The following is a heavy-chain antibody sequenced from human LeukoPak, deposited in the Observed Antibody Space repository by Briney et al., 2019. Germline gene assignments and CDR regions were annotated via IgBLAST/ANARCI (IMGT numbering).Heavy chain of an antibody. CDR1: GFTFSSYG. Sequence: GRSLRLSCAASGFTFSSYGMHWVRQAPGKGLERVAVISYDGSNKYYADSVKGRFTISRDNSKNTLYLQMNSLRAEDTAVYYCAKGGMTAASYYGMDVWGQGTTVTVSS. D-gene: IGHD2-2*01. V-gene: IGHV3-30*18. J-gene: IGHJ6*02. CDR3: AKGGMTAASYYGMDV. CDR2: ISYDGSNK.